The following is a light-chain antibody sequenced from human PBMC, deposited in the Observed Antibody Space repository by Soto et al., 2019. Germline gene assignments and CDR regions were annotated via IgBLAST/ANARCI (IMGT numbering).Light chain of an antibody. Sequence: QSVLTQPPSVSGAPGQRGTISCTGSSSNIGAGYDVHWYQQLPGTAPKLLIYGNSNRPSGVPDRFSGSKSGTSASLAITGLQAEDEAHYYCQSYDSSLSGSVFGGGTKLTVL. J-gene: IGLJ2*01. V-gene: IGLV1-40*01. CDR1: SSNIGAGYD. CDR3: QSYDSSLSGSV. CDR2: GNS.